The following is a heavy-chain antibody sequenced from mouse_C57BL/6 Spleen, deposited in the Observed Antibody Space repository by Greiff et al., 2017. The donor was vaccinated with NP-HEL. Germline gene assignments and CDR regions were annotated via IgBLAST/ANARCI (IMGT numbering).Heavy chain of an antibody. CDR2: IDPSDSET. J-gene: IGHJ2*01. V-gene: IGHV1-52*01. CDR3: ARGDFVSTVGPYVDY. Sequence: QVQLQQPGAELVRPGSSVKLSCKASGYTFTSYWMHWVKQRPIQGLEWIGNIDPSDSETHYNQKFKDKATLTVDKSSSTAYMQLSSLTSEDSAVDYCARGDFVSTVGPYVDYWGQGTTLTVSS. D-gene: IGHD1-1*01. CDR1: GYTFTSYW.